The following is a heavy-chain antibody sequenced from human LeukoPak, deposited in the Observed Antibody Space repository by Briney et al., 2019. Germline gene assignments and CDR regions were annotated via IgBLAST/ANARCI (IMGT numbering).Heavy chain of an antibody. Sequence: LGGSLRLSCTGSGFTFGDYAMSWVRQAPGKGLEWVGFIRSKAYGGTTEYAASVKGRFTISRDDSKSIAYLQINSLKTEDTAVYYCSRPNHVDTEDFDYWGQGTLVTVSS. CDR3: SRPNHVDTEDFDY. J-gene: IGHJ4*02. CDR2: IRSKAYGGTT. CDR1: GFTFGDYA. D-gene: IGHD2-2*02. V-gene: IGHV3-49*04.